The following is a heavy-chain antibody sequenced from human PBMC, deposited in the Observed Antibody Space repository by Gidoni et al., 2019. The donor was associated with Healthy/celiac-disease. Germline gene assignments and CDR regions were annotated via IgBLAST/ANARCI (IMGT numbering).Heavy chain of an antibody. D-gene: IGHD2-21*02. CDR1: GGSISSYY. J-gene: IGHJ4*02. Sequence: QVQLQESGPGLVKPSEPLSLTCTVSGGSISSYYWSWIRQPPGKGLEWIGYIYYSGSTNYNPSLKSRVTISVDTSKNQFSLKLSSVTAADTAVYYWAGNGGDTYWGQGTLVTVSS. CDR2: IYYSGST. CDR3: AGNGGDTY. V-gene: IGHV4-59*01.